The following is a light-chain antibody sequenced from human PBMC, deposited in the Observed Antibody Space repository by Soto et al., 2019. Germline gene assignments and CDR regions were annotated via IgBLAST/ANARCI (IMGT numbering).Light chain of an antibody. J-gene: IGKJ1*01. CDR2: GAS. V-gene: IGKV1-6*01. CDR3: HQDRSHFWT. CDR1: QDVSNY. Sequence: AILVTQSPTSLSASVGDRVTITCRSSQDVSNYLGWYQQKPGQAPKLLIYGASSLHRGVSSRFSGSGFGTDFTLTISSLQPEDSATYYCHQDRSHFWTFGQGTKVEI.